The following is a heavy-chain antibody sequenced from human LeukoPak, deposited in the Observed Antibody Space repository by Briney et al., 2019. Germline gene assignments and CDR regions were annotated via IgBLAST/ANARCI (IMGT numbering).Heavy chain of an antibody. CDR2: ISGDERYT. Sequence: GGSLRLSCSVFGFTFSSYTMHWVRQTPGKGLEFISTISGDERYTNYADSVKGRFTISRDNSRDTLYLQMSSLRIDDTAVYYCAKEIDDSSGLIDYWGQGTLVTVSS. CDR1: GFTFSSYT. CDR3: AKEIDDSSGLIDY. D-gene: IGHD3-22*01. J-gene: IGHJ4*02. V-gene: IGHV3-64D*06.